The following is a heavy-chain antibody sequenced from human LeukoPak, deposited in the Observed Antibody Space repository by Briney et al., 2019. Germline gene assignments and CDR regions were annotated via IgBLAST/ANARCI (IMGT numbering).Heavy chain of an antibody. D-gene: IGHD3-10*01. CDR2: ISYDGSNK. J-gene: IGHJ4*02. V-gene: IGHV3-30*04. CDR1: GFTFSSFA. Sequence: GGSLRLSCAASGFTFSSFAIHWVRQAPGKGLEWVAAISYDGSNKYYADSVKGRFTISRDNSENTLYLQMNSLRAEDTAFYYCARSSPYFGSIAYWGQGTLVTVSS. CDR3: ARSSPYFGSIAY.